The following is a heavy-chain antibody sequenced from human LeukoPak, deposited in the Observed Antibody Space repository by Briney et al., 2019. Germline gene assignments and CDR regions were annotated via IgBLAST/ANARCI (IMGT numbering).Heavy chain of an antibody. CDR1: GGSFSGYY. J-gene: IGHJ6*03. V-gene: IGHV4-34*01. D-gene: IGHD1-26*01. CDR2: INHSGST. Sequence: SETLSLTCAVYGGSFSGYYWSWIRQPPGKGLEWIGEINHSGSTNYKPSLKSRVTISVDTSKNQFSLKLSSVTAADTAVYYCARLTLGSYYYYYMDVWGKGTTVTVSS. CDR3: ARLTLGSYYYYYMDV.